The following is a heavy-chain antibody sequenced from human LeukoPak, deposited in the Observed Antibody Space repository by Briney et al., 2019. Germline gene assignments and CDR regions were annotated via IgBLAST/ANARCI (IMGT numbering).Heavy chain of an antibody. Sequence: GGSLRLSCAASGFTFSSYAMSWVRQDPGKGLEWVSTISGTGSSTYYADSAKGRFTISRDNSKDTLFLQLNSLTAADTAMYFCAKASVAIPQYCNSWGQGTLVTVSS. D-gene: IGHD2-2*02. V-gene: IGHV3-23*01. J-gene: IGHJ5*02. CDR2: ISGTGSST. CDR3: AKASVAIPQYCNS. CDR1: GFTFSSYA.